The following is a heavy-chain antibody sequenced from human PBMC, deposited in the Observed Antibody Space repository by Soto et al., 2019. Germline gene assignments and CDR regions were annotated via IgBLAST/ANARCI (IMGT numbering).Heavy chain of an antibody. CDR3: ATGIQLERPGYFDY. V-gene: IGHV1-24*01. CDR2: FDPEDGET. CDR1: GYTLTELS. J-gene: IGHJ4*02. Sequence: QVQLVQSGAEVKKPGASVKVSCKVSGYTLTELSMHWVRQAPGKGLEWMGGFDPEDGETIYAQKFQGRVTMTEDTTTNTAYIEPSSIRSEDTAVYYCATGIQLERPGYFDYRGQGTLVTVSS. D-gene: IGHD1-1*01.